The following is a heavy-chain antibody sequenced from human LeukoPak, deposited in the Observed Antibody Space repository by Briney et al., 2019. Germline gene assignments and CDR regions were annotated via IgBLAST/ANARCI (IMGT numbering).Heavy chain of an antibody. J-gene: IGHJ4*02. CDR1: GGSTSSTIYY. Sequence: SETLSLTCTVSGGSTSSTIYYWGWIRQPPGKGLEWIGRVKYSGSTYYNPSLKSRVTISVDTSKNHFSLELSSVTAADTAVYYCARQFDYWGQGILVTVSS. CDR2: VKYSGST. CDR3: ARQFDY. V-gene: IGHV4-39*01.